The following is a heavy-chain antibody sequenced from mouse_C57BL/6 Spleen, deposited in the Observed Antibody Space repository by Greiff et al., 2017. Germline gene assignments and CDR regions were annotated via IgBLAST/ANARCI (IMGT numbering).Heavy chain of an antibody. CDR2: INPNNGGT. Sequence: VQLQQSGPELVKPGASVKIPCKASGYTFTDYNMDWVKQSHGKSLEWIGDINPNNGGTIYNQKFKGKATLTVDKSSSTAYMELRSLTSEDTAVYYCARWDYVSSLPGFAYWGQGTLVTVSA. J-gene: IGHJ3*01. CDR1: GYTFTDYN. D-gene: IGHD1-1*01. V-gene: IGHV1-18*01. CDR3: ARWDYVSSLPGFAY.